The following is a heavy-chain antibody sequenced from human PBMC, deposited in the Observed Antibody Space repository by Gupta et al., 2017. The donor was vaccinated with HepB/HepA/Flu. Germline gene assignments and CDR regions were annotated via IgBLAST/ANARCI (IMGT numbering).Heavy chain of an antibody. D-gene: IGHD3-10*01. CDR1: GFTFSDYY. CDR3: VRDLGYGSGSYDT. CDR2: VTSASTM. J-gene: IGHJ5*02. V-gene: IGHV3-11*01. Sequence: QVQLVESGGGLVKPGGSLRLSCAASGFTFSDYYMSWVRQAPGKGLEWVSYVTSASTMYYTDSVKDRFTISRDNVGSSLFLQMNSLRAEDTAVYYCVRDLGYGSGSYDTWGQGILVTVSS.